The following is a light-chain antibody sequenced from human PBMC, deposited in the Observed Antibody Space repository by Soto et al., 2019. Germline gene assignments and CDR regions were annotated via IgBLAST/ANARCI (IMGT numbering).Light chain of an antibody. J-gene: IGKJ4*01. Sequence: DIQMTQSPSFLSASVGDTVTITCRASQTATNYLYWYQQRPGKPPKLLIYAASTLQIGVPSRFRGSGYGTDFTLTITSLQAEDVATYLCQQSYSPLPFGGGTKVGIQ. CDR3: QQSYSPLP. CDR2: AAS. V-gene: IGKV1-39*01. CDR1: QTATNY.